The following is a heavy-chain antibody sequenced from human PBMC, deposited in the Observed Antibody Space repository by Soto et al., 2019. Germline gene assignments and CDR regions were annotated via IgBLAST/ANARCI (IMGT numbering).Heavy chain of an antibody. Sequence: GGSLRLSCAASGFTFSSYGMHWVRQAPGKGLEWVAVISYDGSNKYYADSVKGRFTISRDNSKNTLYLQMNSLRAEDTAVYYCARAPETPMIFGVVRPYFFDYWGQGSLVTVSS. V-gene: IGHV3-30*03. CDR3: ARAPETPMIFGVVRPYFFDY. J-gene: IGHJ4*02. CDR2: ISYDGSNK. CDR1: GFTFSSYG. D-gene: IGHD3-3*01.